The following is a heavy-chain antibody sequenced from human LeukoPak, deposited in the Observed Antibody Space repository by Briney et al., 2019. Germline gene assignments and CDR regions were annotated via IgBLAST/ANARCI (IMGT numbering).Heavy chain of an antibody. CDR2: ISGYNDNT. J-gene: IGHJ5*02. D-gene: IGHD3-16*02. Sequence: ASVKVSCKASGYIFTSYGISWVRQAPGQGLEWVGWISGYNDNTNYAQNFQGRVTMTTDTSTKTAYMELRTLTSDDTAVYYCARDRFFSGYRYTPPFDPWGQGTLVTVSS. CDR3: ARDRFFSGYRYTPPFDP. V-gene: IGHV1-18*01. CDR1: GYIFTSYG.